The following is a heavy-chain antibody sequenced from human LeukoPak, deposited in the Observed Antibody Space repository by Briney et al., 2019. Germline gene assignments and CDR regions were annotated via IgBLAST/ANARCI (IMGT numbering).Heavy chain of an antibody. CDR2: IKSKTDGGTT. V-gene: IGHV3-15*01. Sequence: PGGSLRLSCAASGFTFSNAWMSWVRQAPGKGLEWVGRIKSKTDGGTTDYAAPVKGRFTISRDDSKNTLYLQMNSLKTEDTAVYYCTTCLTYDSSGYYSFDYWGQGTLVTVSS. J-gene: IGHJ4*02. CDR1: GFTFSNAW. D-gene: IGHD3-22*01. CDR3: TTCLTYDSSGYYSFDY.